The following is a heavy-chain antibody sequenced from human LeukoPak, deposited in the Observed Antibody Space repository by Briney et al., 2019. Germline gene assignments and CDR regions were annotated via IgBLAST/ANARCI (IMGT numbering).Heavy chain of an antibody. Sequence: ASVKVSCKASGHTFTNYHIHWVRQAPGQGVEWMGAVYATGGVAINTQTFPVRVTMTRDTSTGTVYMELSSLRFEDAAIYYCATKAPRKYYFDFWGQGIQVTLSS. CDR2: VYATGGVA. V-gene: IGHV1-46*01. CDR3: ATKAPRKYYFDF. J-gene: IGHJ4*02. CDR1: GHTFTNYH.